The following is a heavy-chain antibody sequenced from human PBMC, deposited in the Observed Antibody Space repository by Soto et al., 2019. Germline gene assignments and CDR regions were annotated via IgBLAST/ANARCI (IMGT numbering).Heavy chain of an antibody. V-gene: IGHV1-3*01. CDR3: ARDLGPEAVAGLYYYYYGMDV. CDR1: GYTVSSYA. Sequence: ASGNAACKGSGYTVSSYAMHWVRQAPGQRLEWMGWINAGNGNTKYSQKFQGRVTITRDTSASTAYMELSSLRSEDTAVYYCARDLGPEAVAGLYYYYYGMDVWGQGTTVTVSS. D-gene: IGHD6-19*01. CDR2: INAGNGNT. J-gene: IGHJ6*02.